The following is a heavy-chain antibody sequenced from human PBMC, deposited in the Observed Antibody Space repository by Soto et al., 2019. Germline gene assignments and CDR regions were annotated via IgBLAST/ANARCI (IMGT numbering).Heavy chain of an antibody. CDR3: ARGRDSSSYWFDP. D-gene: IGHD6-6*01. Sequence: ETLSLTCAVYGGSFSGYYWSLIRQPPGKGLEWIGEINHSGSTNYNPSLKSRVTISVDTSKNQFSLKLSSVTAADTAVYYCARGRDSSSYWFDPWGQGTLVTVTS. J-gene: IGHJ5*02. V-gene: IGHV4-34*01. CDR1: GGSFSGYY. CDR2: INHSGST.